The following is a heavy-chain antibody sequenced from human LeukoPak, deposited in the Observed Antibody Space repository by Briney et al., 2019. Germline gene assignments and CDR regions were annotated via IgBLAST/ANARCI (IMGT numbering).Heavy chain of an antibody. V-gene: IGHV4-59*01. J-gene: IGHJ6*02. CDR1: GGSISSYY. CDR3: ARDQYYYGMDV. CDR2: IYYSGST. Sequence: SETLSLTCTVSGGSISSYYWSWIRQPPGKGLEWIGYIYYSGSTNYNPSLKSRVTISVDTSKNQFSLRLSSVTAADTAVYYCARDQYYYGMDVWGQGTTVTVSS.